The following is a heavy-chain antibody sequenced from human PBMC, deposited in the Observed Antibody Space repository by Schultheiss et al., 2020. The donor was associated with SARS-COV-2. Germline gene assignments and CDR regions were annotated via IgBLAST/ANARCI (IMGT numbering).Heavy chain of an antibody. CDR2: MTPYSGDT. Sequence: ASVKVSCKASGYTFTTYDINWVRQASGQGLEWMGWMTPYSGDTAYAQKFQGRVTMTRNTSISTAYMELSSLTSDDTAVYYCARDLYGDYSTLDYWGQGTLVTVSS. J-gene: IGHJ4*02. V-gene: IGHV1-8*01. CDR3: ARDLYGDYSTLDY. CDR1: GYTFTTYD. D-gene: IGHD4-17*01.